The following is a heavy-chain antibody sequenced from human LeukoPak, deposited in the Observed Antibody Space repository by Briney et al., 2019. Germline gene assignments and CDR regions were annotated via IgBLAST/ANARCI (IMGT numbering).Heavy chain of an antibody. CDR1: GFTVSSNY. J-gene: IGHJ4*02. Sequence: GGSLRLSCAASGFTVSSNYMNWVRQAPGKGLEWVSVLYSGGSTYYADSVKGRFTISRDNSRNTLYLQMNSLRAEDTAVYYCAREGRRVWSFDFWGQGTLATVSS. V-gene: IGHV3-53*01. CDR2: LYSGGST. D-gene: IGHD3-3*01. CDR3: AREGRRVWSFDF.